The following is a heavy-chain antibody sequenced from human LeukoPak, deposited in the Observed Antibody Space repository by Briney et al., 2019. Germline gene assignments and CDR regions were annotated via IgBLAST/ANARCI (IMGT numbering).Heavy chain of an antibody. V-gene: IGHV1-18*01. CDR2: FSAYNGNT. CDR3: ARGLGYYDILTGYYDLAAFDI. D-gene: IGHD3-9*01. J-gene: IGHJ3*02. CDR1: GYTFTSYG. Sequence: ASGKVSRKASGYTFTSYGISWVRQAPGQGLEWMGWFSAYNGNTNYAQKLQGRVTMTTDTSTSTAYMELRSLRSDDTAVYYCARGLGYYDILTGYYDLAAFDIWGQGTMVTVSS.